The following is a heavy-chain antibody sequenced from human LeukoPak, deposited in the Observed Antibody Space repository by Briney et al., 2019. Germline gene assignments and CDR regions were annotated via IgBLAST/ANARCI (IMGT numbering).Heavy chain of an antibody. J-gene: IGHJ6*03. CDR1: DGSISSSSYY. CDR2: IYYSGST. CDR3: ARQSAIFALHYYYMDV. D-gene: IGHD3-3*01. Sequence: PSETLSLTCTVSDGSISSSSYYWGWIRQPPGKGLEWIGSIYYSGSTYYNPSLKSRVTISVDTSKNQFSLKLSSVTAADTAVYYCARQSAIFALHYYYMDVWGKGTTVTVSS. V-gene: IGHV4-39*01.